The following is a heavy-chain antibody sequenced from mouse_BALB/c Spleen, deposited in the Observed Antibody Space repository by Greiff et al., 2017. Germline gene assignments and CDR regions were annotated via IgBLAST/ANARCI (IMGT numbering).Heavy chain of an antibody. CDR3: ARSYYGTLYVDY. J-gene: IGHJ2*01. V-gene: IGHV1-54*01. CDR1: GYAFTNYL. CDR2: INPGSGGT. D-gene: IGHD1-1*01. Sequence: QVQLQQSGAELVRPGTSVKVSCKASGYAFTNYLIEWVKQRPGQGLEWIGVINPGSGGTNYNEKFKGKATLTADKSSSTAYMQLSSLTSDDSAVYFCARSYYGTLYVDYWGQGTTLTVSS.